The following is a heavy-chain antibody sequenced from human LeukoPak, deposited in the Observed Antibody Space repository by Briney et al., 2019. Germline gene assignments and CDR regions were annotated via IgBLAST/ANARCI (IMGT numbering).Heavy chain of an antibody. CDR1: GGSISSGGYY. V-gene: IGHV4-31*03. D-gene: IGHD3-22*01. CDR2: IYYSGST. CDR3: ARGTVVITTIDY. Sequence: PSETLSLTCTVSGGSISSGGYYWSWIRQHPGKGLEWIGYIYYSGSTYYNPSLKGRVTISVDKSKNQFSLKLSSVTAADTAVYYCARGTVVITTIDYWGQGTLVTVSS. J-gene: IGHJ4*02.